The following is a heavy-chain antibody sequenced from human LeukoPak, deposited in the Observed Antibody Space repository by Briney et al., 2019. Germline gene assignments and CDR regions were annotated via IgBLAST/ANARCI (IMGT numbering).Heavy chain of an antibody. D-gene: IGHD5-18*01. CDR1: GGSISSSSYY. CDR2: IYYSGSA. V-gene: IGHV4-39*01. Sequence: SETLSLTCTVSGGSISSSSYYWGWLRQPPGKGLEWIGSIYYSGSAYYNPSLKSRVTISVDTSKNQFSLKLSSVTAADTAVYYCASGYSYDLFDYWGQGTLVTVSS. CDR3: ASGYSYDLFDY. J-gene: IGHJ4*02.